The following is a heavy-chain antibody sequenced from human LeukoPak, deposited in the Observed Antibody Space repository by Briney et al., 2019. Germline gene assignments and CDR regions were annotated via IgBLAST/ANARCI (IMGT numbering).Heavy chain of an antibody. CDR3: AKGEDYYYGSGSYYKRGYFDY. CDR1: GFTFSSYA. CDR2: ISGSGGST. Sequence: PGGSLRLSCAASGFTFSSYAMSWVRQAPGKGLEWVSAISGSGGSTYYADSVKGRFTISRDNSKNTLYLQMNSLRAEDTAVYYCAKGEDYYYGSGSYYKRGYFDYWGQGTLVTVSS. V-gene: IGHV3-23*01. J-gene: IGHJ4*02. D-gene: IGHD3-10*01.